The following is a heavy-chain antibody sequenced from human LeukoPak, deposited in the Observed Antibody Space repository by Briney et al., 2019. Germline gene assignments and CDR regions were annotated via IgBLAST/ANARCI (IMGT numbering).Heavy chain of an antibody. CDR3: ARKLELDY. J-gene: IGHJ4*02. Sequence: GGSLILSCGASGFTFSSYAMHWVRQAPGKGLEYVSAISSNGGSTYYANSVKGRFTISRDNSKNTLYLQMGSLRAEDMAVYYCARKLELDYWGQGTLVTVSS. CDR2: ISSNGGST. D-gene: IGHD1-1*01. CDR1: GFTFSSYA. V-gene: IGHV3-64*01.